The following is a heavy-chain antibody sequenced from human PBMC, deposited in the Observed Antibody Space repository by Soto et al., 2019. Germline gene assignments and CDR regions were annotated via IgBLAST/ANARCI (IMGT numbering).Heavy chain of an antibody. CDR3: ARDRGLFDWCDYYYGMDV. V-gene: IGHV4-59*12. J-gene: IGHJ6*02. CDR1: GGSISSYY. D-gene: IGHD3-9*01. CDR2: IYYSGST. Sequence: SETLSLTCTVSGGSISSYYWSWIRQPPGKGLEWIGYIYYSGSTNYNPSLKSRVTISVDTSKNQFSLKLSSVTAADTAVYYCARDRGLFDWCDYYYGMDVWGQGTTVTVSS.